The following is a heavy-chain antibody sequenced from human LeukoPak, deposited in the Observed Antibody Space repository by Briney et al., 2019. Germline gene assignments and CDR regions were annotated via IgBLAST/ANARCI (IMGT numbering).Heavy chain of an antibody. Sequence: PGGSLRLSCAASGFTFSSYAMSWVRQAPGKGLEWVSAISGSGGSTYYAHSVKGRFTISRDNSKNTLYLQMNSLRAEDTAVYYCAKDLLYDILTGYYMGFIDYWGQGTLVTVSS. J-gene: IGHJ4*02. V-gene: IGHV3-23*01. CDR1: GFTFSSYA. CDR2: ISGSGGST. D-gene: IGHD3-9*01. CDR3: AKDLLYDILTGYYMGFIDY.